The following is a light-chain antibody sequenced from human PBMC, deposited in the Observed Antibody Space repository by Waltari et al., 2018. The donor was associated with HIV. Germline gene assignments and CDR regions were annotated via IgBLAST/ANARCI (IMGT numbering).Light chain of an antibody. Sequence: EIVLTQSPATLSLSPGERATLSCRASQSVSTYLAWYQQKPGQAPRLLIYDASNRATGIPAGISGSGSETDFTLLISSLEPEDFAVYYCQQGNSWPSITFGQGTRLDIK. CDR1: QSVSTY. CDR2: DAS. V-gene: IGKV3-11*01. J-gene: IGKJ5*01. CDR3: QQGNSWPSIT.